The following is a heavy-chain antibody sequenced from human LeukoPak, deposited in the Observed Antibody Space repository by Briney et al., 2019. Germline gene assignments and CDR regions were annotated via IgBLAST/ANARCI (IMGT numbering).Heavy chain of an antibody. V-gene: IGHV3-30*02. CDR1: GFTFSSYG. Sequence: GGSLRLSCAAPGFTFSSYGMHWVRQAPGKGLEWVAFIRYDGSNKYYADSVKGRFTISRDNSKNTLYLQMNSLRAEDTAVYYCAKDRPGTLRNYMDVWGKGTTVTVSS. D-gene: IGHD1-1*01. CDR2: IRYDGSNK. CDR3: AKDRPGTLRNYMDV. J-gene: IGHJ6*03.